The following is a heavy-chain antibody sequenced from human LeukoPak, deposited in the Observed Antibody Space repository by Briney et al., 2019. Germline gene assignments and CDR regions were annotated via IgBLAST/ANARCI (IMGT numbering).Heavy chain of an antibody. CDR2: TYYSGST. CDR3: ARAVPHYNILTSYTRYYFDY. D-gene: IGHD3-9*01. V-gene: IGHV4-30-4*01. J-gene: IGHJ4*02. CDR1: GGSISSGDYY. Sequence: SQTLSLTCTVSGGSISSGDYYWSWIRQPPGKGLEWIGYTYYSGSTYYSPSLKSRLTISVDTSKNQFSLKLSSVTAADTAVYYCARAVPHYNILTSYTRYYFDYWGQGTLVTVSS.